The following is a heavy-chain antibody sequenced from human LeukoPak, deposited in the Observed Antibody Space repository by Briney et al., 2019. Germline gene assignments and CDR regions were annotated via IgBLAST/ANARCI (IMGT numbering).Heavy chain of an antibody. CDR3: ARLLQGVAGTWGY. Sequence: GESLKISCKASGYSFTTYWIAWVRQMPGKGLEWMGMIYPGDSDTRYSPSFQGQITISVDKPINIAYLQWSSLKASDTAMYYCARLLQGVAGTWGYWGQGTLVTV. CDR2: IYPGDSDT. CDR1: GYSFTTYW. J-gene: IGHJ4*02. V-gene: IGHV5-51*01. D-gene: IGHD6-19*01.